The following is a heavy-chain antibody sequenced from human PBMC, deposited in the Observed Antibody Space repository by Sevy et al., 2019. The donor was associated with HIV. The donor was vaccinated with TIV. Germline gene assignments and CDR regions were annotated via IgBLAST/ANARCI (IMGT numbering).Heavy chain of an antibody. V-gene: IGHV1-2*02. Sequence: ASVKVSCKASGYTFTGYYMHWVRQAPGQGLEWMGWINPDSGGPNYAPKFQGRVTLTRDTSLSTAYMELSRLKAEDTAVYYCVRDDRDGYFDYWGQGTLVTVSS. CDR1: GYTFTGYY. CDR3: VRDDRDGYFDY. J-gene: IGHJ4*02. CDR2: INPDSGGP.